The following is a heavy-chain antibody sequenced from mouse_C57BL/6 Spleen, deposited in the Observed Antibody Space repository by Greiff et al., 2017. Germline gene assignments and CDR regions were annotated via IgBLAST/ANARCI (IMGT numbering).Heavy chain of an antibody. CDR2: IYPGDGDT. D-gene: IGHD2-13*01. CDR3: ARAGDGDNGEAMDY. V-gene: IGHV1-80*01. Sequence: QVQLKESGAELVKPGASVKISCKASGYAFSSYWMHWVKQRPGKGLEWIGQIYPGDGDTNYNGKFKGKATLTADKSSSTAYMPLSSLTSEDSAVYDCARAGDGDNGEAMDYWGQGTAVTVSS. J-gene: IGHJ4*01. CDR1: GYAFSSYW.